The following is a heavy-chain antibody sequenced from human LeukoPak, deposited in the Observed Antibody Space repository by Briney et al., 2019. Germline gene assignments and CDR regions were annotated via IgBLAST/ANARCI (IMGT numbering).Heavy chain of an antibody. CDR1: GGSISSYY. D-gene: IGHD3-3*01. Sequence: SETLSLTCTVSGGSISSYYWSWIRQPAGKGLEWIGRIYTSGSTNYNPSLKSRVTMSVDTSKNQFSLKLSSVTAADTAVYYCARWGFDFWSGYGDYWGQGTLVTVSS. CDR3: ARWGFDFWSGYGDY. CDR2: IYTSGST. V-gene: IGHV4-4*07. J-gene: IGHJ4*02.